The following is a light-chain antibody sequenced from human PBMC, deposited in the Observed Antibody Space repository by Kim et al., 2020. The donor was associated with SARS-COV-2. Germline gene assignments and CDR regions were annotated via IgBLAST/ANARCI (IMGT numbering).Light chain of an antibody. Sequence: SYELTQPPSVSVSPGQTASITCSGDKLGDKYACWYQQKPGQSPVLVIYQDSKRPSGIPERFSGSNSGNTATLTISWTQATDEADYYCQAWDSSTAYVFGT. CDR2: QDS. CDR1: KLGDKY. V-gene: IGLV3-1*01. CDR3: QAWDSSTAYV. J-gene: IGLJ1*01.